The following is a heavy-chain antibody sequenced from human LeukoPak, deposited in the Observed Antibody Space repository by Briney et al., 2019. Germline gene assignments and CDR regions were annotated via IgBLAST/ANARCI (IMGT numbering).Heavy chain of an antibody. CDR3: ARGVGNGYIDY. J-gene: IGHJ4*02. V-gene: IGHV3-48*03. Sequence: GGSLRLSCAVSGFTFSDYEISWVRQTPGKGLEWVSYISSSGTTIYYADSVRGRFTISRDNAKNSLYLQMSSLRAEDTAVYFCARGVGNGYIDYWGQGTLVTVSS. D-gene: IGHD2-8*01. CDR2: ISSSGTTI. CDR1: GFTFSDYE.